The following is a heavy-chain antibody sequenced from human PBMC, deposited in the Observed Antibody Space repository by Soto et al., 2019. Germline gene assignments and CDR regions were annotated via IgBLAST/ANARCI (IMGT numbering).Heavy chain of an antibody. CDR2: ISAYNGNT. CDR3: ARAIPKGIVVVPAAITYYYYGMDV. V-gene: IGHV1-18*01. Sequence: GTSVKVSCKASGYTFTSYGISWVRQAPGQGLEWMGWISAYNGNTNYAQKLQGRVTMTTDTSTSTAYMELRSLRSDDTAVYYCARAIPKGIVVVPAAITYYYYGMDVWGQGTTVTVSS. D-gene: IGHD2-2*01. J-gene: IGHJ6*02. CDR1: GYTFTSYG.